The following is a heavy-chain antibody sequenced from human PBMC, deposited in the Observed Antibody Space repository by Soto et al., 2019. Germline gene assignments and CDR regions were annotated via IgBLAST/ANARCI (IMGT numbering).Heavy chain of an antibody. V-gene: IGHV3-72*01. D-gene: IGHD3-10*01. CDR3: TVCGSRNDFGAA. Sequence: EVQLVESGGGLVKPGGSLRLSCAASGFTFSDHYMDWVRQAPGKGLEWVGRSKNKADSYTTEYAASVKGRFTISRDGSKNSLFLQMNSLKTEDTAVYYCTVCGSRNDFGAAGGQGILVTVSS. CDR2: SKNKADSYTT. J-gene: IGHJ4*02. CDR1: GFTFSDHY.